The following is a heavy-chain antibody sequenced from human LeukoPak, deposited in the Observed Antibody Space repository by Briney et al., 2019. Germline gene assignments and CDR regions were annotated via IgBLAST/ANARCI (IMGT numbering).Heavy chain of an antibody. D-gene: IGHD2-2*01. J-gene: IGHJ6*03. CDR1: GFTFSSYW. CDR2: ISSSGSTI. CDR3: ARDPEIVVVPAATGYMDV. Sequence: PGGSLRLSCVASGFTFSSYWIHWVRQAPGKGLEWVSYISSSGSTIYYADSVKGRFTISRDNAKNSLYLQMNSLRAEDTAVYYCARDPEIVVVPAATGYMDVWGKGTTVTVSS. V-gene: IGHV3-48*04.